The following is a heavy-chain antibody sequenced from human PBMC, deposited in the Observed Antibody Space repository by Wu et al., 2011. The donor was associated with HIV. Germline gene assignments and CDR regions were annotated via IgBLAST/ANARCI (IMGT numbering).Heavy chain of an antibody. Sequence: QVQLVQSGAEVKKPGSSVKVSCKASGGTFSSHAISWVRQAPGQGLEWMGGIIPIFSTANYAQKFQGRLTITTDESTSTAYMDLSSLRSEDTAVYYCAGGLGSGWYNPHPSFDYWGQGTLVTVSS. CDR1: GGTFSSHA. D-gene: IGHD6-19*01. CDR3: AGGLGSGWYNPHPSFDY. CDR2: IIPIFSTA. J-gene: IGHJ4*02. V-gene: IGHV1-69*05.